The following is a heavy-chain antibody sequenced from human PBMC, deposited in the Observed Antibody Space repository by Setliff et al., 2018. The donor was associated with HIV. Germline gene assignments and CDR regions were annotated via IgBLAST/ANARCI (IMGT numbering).Heavy chain of an antibody. CDR1: GASFVGDNH. Sequence: TCAVSGASFVGDNHWSWIRQTPERGLEWIAYFMYTDIHYVNYLNYRNPSLASRLSISVDKSKNQFSLTLSSVTAADTAVYYCARRGDFFYYAMDVWGQGTTVTVSS. CDR3: ARRGDFFYYAMDV. J-gene: IGHJ6*02. V-gene: IGHV4-30-4*01. CDR2: FMYTDIHYVNYLN.